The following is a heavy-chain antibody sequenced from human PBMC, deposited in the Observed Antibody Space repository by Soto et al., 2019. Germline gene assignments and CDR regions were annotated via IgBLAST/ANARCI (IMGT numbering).Heavy chain of an antibody. CDR2: MNPNSGNT. CDR1: GYTFTSYD. CDR3: AREKSAWFDP. J-gene: IGHJ5*02. Sequence: QVQLVQSGAEVKKPGASVKVSCKASGYTFTSYDINWVRQATGQGLEWMGWMNPNSGNTVYAQKFQGRVTMTRNTATSTAYMELSSLRSKNTAVYYCAREKSAWFDPWGQGTLVTVSS. V-gene: IGHV1-8*01. D-gene: IGHD3-3*01.